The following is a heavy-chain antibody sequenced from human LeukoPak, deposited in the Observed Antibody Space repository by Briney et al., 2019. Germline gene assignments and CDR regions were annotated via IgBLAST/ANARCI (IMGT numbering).Heavy chain of an antibody. CDR3: AGTYYYDSSGYLHPTIFDY. Sequence: SETLSLTCTVSGGSISSYYWSWIRQPPGKGLEWIGYIYYSGSTNYNPSLKSRVTISVDTPKNQFSLKLSSVTAADTAVYYCAGTYYYDSSGYLHPTIFDYWGQGTLVTVSS. V-gene: IGHV4-59*08. D-gene: IGHD3-22*01. J-gene: IGHJ4*02. CDR2: IYYSGST. CDR1: GGSISSYY.